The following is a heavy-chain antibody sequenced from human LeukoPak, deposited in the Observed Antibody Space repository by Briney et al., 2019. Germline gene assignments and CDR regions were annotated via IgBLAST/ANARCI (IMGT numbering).Heavy chain of an antibody. Sequence: ASVKVSCKASGYTFTGYYMHWVRQAPGQGLEWMGWINPNSGGTNYAQKFQGRVTMTRDTSISTAYMELSRLKSDDTAVYYCARDHYDSSXYXXGMDVWGHXTTVTVSS. V-gene: IGHV1-2*02. CDR3: ARDHYDSSXYXXGMDV. D-gene: IGHD3-22*01. CDR1: GYTFTGYY. J-gene: IGHJ6*02. CDR2: INPNSGGT.